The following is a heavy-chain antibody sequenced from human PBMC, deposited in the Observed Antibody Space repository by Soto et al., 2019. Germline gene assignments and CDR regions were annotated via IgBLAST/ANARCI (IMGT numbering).Heavy chain of an antibody. J-gene: IGHJ4*02. V-gene: IGHV3-23*01. CDR1: GFTFSSYA. CDR2: ISGSGSNP. D-gene: IGHD4-17*01. CDR3: ATTASMTIRDGFDH. Sequence: EVQMLECGGGLVQPGGSLRLSSAASGFTFSSYAMSWVSQAPGQGLEWVSAISGSGSNPYYADSVKGRFTISRDNSKNTLYLHMNSLSAEDTALYYCATTASMTIRDGFDHWGQGTLVAVSS.